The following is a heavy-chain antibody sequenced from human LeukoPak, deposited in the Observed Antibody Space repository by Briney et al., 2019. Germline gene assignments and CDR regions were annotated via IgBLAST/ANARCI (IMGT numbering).Heavy chain of an antibody. Sequence: PGGSLRLSCAASGFTFSSYSMNWVRQAPGKGLEWVSSISSSSSYIYYADSVKGRFTISRDNAKNSLYLQMNSLRAEDTAVYYCARDLGDYGDYGGWYFDLWGRGTLVTVSS. V-gene: IGHV3-21*01. CDR3: ARDLGDYGDYGGWYFDL. CDR1: GFTFSSYS. CDR2: ISSSSSYI. J-gene: IGHJ2*01. D-gene: IGHD4-17*01.